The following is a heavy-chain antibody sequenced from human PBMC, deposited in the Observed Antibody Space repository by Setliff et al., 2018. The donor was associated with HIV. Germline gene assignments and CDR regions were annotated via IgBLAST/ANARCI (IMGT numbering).Heavy chain of an antibody. D-gene: IGHD5-12*01. CDR2: SWFDGSKE. CDR3: AKDSKFFPVPDRSGYMDY. J-gene: IGHJ4*02. CDR1: GFTFSNSM. V-gene: IGHV3-33*03. Sequence: PGGSLRLSCAASGFTFSNSMMGWVRQAPGKGLEWVALSWFDGSKEYYADSVKGRFTISRDKNAVYLQMNNVRVDDTGVYYCAKDSKFFPVPDRSGYMDYWGQGTPVTVSS.